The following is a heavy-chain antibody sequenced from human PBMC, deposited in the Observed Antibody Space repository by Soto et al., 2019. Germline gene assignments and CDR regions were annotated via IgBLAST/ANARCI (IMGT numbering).Heavy chain of an antibody. V-gene: IGHV3-30*18. J-gene: IGHJ4*02. CDR3: AKGQDILTGYYGNSSPS. D-gene: IGHD3-9*01. CDR1: GFTFSSYW. Sequence: PGGSLRLSCAASGFTFSSYWMSWVRQAPGKGLEWVAVISYDGSNKYYADSVKGRFTISRDNSKNTLYLQMNSLRAEDTAVYYCAKGQDILTGYYGNSSPSWGQGTLVTVSS. CDR2: ISYDGSNK.